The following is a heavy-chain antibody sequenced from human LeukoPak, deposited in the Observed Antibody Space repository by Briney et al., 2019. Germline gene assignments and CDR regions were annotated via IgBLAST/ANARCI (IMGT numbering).Heavy chain of an antibody. CDR3: ARYSSRWEPQFDY. D-gene: IGHD6-13*01. CDR1: GFTVSSNS. Sequence: GGSLRLSCTVSGFTVSSNSMSWVRQAPGKGLEWVSFIYSDNTHYSDSVKGRFTISRDNSKNTLYLQMNSLRAEDTAVYYCARYSSRWEPQFDYWGQGTLVTVSS. V-gene: IGHV3-53*01. CDR2: IYSDNT. J-gene: IGHJ4*02.